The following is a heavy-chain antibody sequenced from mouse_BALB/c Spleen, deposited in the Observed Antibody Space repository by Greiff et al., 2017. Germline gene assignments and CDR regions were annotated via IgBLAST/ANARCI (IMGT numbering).Heavy chain of an antibody. Sequence: EVKVVESGGGLVQPGGSRKLSCAASGFTFSSFGMHWVRQAPEKGLEWVAYISSGSSTIYYADTVKGRFTISRDNPKNTLFLQMTSLRSEDTAMYYCARLGLDYWGQGTTLTVSS. D-gene: IGHD4-1*01. CDR1: GFTFSSFG. J-gene: IGHJ2*01. CDR3: ARLGLDY. CDR2: ISSGSSTI. V-gene: IGHV5-17*02.